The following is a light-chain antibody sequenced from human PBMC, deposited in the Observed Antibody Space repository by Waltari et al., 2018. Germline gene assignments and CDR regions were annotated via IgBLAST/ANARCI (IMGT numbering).Light chain of an antibody. CDR1: QDISNY. J-gene: IGKJ4*01. V-gene: IGKV1-33*01. CDR3: QQYDNLPLT. Sequence: DIQMTQSPSSLSASVGDRVTITCQASQDISNYLNWYQQKPGKAPKLLIYDASNFETGVPSRFSGSGSWTDFTFNISSLQPEDIATYYCQQYDNLPLTFGGGTKVEIK. CDR2: DAS.